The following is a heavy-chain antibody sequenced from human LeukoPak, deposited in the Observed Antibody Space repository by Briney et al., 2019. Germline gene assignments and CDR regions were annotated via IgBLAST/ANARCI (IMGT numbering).Heavy chain of an antibody. Sequence: SVKVSCKASGGTFSSYAISWVRQAPGQRLEWMGGIIPIFGTANYAQKFQSRVTITADESTSTAYMELSSPRSEDTAVYYCARDRHYYDSSGYSGDAFDIWGQGTMVTVSS. V-gene: IGHV1-69*13. CDR3: ARDRHYYDSSGYSGDAFDI. CDR2: IIPIFGTA. CDR1: GGTFSSYA. D-gene: IGHD3-22*01. J-gene: IGHJ3*02.